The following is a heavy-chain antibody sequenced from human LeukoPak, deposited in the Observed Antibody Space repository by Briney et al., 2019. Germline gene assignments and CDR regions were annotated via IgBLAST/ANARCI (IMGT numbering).Heavy chain of an antibody. CDR1: GFTFSGSA. D-gene: IGHD3-22*01. CDR3: AKNYDSSGYLDY. CDR2: IRSKANSYAT. V-gene: IGHV3-73*01. Sequence: GGSLRLSCAASGFTFSGSAMHWVRQASGKGLEWVGRIRSKANSYATAYAASVKGRFTISRDNSKNTLYLQMNSLRAEDTAVYYCAKNYDSSGYLDYWGQGTLVTVSS. J-gene: IGHJ4*02.